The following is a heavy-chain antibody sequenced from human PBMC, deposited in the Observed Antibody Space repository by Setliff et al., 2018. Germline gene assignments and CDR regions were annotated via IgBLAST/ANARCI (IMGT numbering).Heavy chain of an antibody. J-gene: IGHJ4*02. D-gene: IGHD3-10*01. CDR1: GYSISSGYY. Sequence: TSETLSLTCTVSGYSISSGYYWGWIRQPPGKGLEWIGSIYHSGSTYYSPSLKSRVTISVDRSKNQFSLKLSSVTAADTAVYYCARESYYGSGYNYWGQGTLVTVSS. CDR3: ARESYYGSGYNY. CDR2: IYHSGST. V-gene: IGHV4-38-2*02.